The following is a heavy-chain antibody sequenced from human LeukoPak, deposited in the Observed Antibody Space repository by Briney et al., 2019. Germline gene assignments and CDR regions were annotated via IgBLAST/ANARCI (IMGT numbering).Heavy chain of an antibody. Sequence: RASQTLSLTCTVSGGSISSGSYYCSWIRQHPGKGLEWIGYIHYSGSTYYNPSLKSRVTISVDTSKNQFSLKLSSVTAADTAVYYCARGGDGYVNWFDRWGQGTLVSVSS. V-gene: IGHV4-31*03. CDR1: GGSISSGSYY. CDR2: IHYSGST. D-gene: IGHD5-24*01. J-gene: IGHJ5*02. CDR3: ARGGDGYVNWFDR.